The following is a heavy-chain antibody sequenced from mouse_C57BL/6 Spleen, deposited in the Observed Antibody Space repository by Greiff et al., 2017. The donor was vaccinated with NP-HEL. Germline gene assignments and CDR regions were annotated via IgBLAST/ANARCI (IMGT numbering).Heavy chain of an antibody. CDR3: ARQTYDGYYVGYFDY. Sequence: EVHLVESGGGLVKPGGSLKLSCAASGFTFSDYGMHWVRQAPEKGLEWVAYISSGRSTIYYADTVKGRFTISRDNAKNTLFLQMTSLRSEDTAMYYGARQTYDGYYVGYFDYWGQGTTLTVSS. J-gene: IGHJ2*01. CDR2: ISSGRSTI. CDR1: GFTFSDYG. D-gene: IGHD2-3*01. V-gene: IGHV5-17*01.